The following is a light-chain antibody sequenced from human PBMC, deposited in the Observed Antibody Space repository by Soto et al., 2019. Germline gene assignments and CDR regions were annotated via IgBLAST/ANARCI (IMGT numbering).Light chain of an antibody. CDR2: DDS. J-gene: IGLJ2*01. Sequence: QSALTQPASVSGSPGQSITISCTGTSSDVGTYNYVSWYQQHPGKAPKLKIFDDSSRPSGVSNRFSGSKSGNTASLTISGLQAEDEADYYCSSYTTSSTVVFGGGTKLTVL. V-gene: IGLV2-14*03. CDR1: SSDVGTYNY. CDR3: SSYTTSSTVV.